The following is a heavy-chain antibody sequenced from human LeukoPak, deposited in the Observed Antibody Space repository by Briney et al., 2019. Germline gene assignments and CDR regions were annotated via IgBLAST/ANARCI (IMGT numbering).Heavy chain of an antibody. V-gene: IGHV5-51*01. CDR1: GYSFTSYW. Sequence: GESLKISCKGSGYSFTSYWIGWVRQMPGKGLEWMGIIYPGDSDTRYSPSFQGQVTISADKSISTACLQWSSLKASDTAMYYCARQREGDYAPLHYDYWGQGTLVTVSS. CDR3: ARQREGDYAPLHYDY. CDR2: IYPGDSDT. D-gene: IGHD4-17*01. J-gene: IGHJ4*02.